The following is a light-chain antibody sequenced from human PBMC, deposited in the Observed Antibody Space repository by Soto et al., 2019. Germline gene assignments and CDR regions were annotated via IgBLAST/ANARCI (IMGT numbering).Light chain of an antibody. J-gene: IGKJ1*01. Sequence: EIVLTQSPGPLSLSPGERATLSCRASQSVSSSYLAWYQQKPGQAPRLLIYGASNRAAGIPDRFSGGGSGTDFTLTISRLEPEDFAMFYCQQYGTSPRTFGQGTKVEIK. V-gene: IGKV3-20*01. CDR3: QQYGTSPRT. CDR2: GAS. CDR1: QSVSSSY.